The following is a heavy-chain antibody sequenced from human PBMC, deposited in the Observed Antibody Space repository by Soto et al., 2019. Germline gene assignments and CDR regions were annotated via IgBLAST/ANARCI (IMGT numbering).Heavy chain of an antibody. CDR2: IYYSGST. J-gene: IGHJ6*04. CDR3: ARVSPKEWYYGMDV. V-gene: IGHV4-59*01. CDR1: GGSISSYY. Sequence: SETLSLTCTVSGGSISSYYWSWIRQPPGKGLEWIGYIYYSGSTNYNPSLKSRVTISVDTSKNQFSLKLSSVTAADTAVYYCARVSPKEWYYGMDVWGKGTTVTVSS. D-gene: IGHD2-8*01.